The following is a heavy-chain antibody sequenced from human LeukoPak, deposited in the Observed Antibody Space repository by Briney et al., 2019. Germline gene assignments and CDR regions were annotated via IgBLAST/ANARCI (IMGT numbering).Heavy chain of an antibody. CDR1: GGSISSGGYY. CDR2: IYYSGST. J-gene: IGHJ4*02. V-gene: IGHV4-31*03. CDR3: ARGRSFDCLLDY. D-gene: IGHD3-9*01. Sequence: PSETLSLTCTVSGGSISSGGYYWSWIRQHPGKGLEWIGYIYYSGSTYYNPSLKSRVTISVDTSKNQFSLKLSSVTAADTAVYYCARGRSFDCLLDYWGQGTLVTVSS.